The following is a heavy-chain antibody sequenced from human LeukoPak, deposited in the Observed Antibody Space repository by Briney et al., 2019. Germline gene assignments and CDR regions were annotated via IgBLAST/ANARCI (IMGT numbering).Heavy chain of an antibody. CDR2: ISYSGST. Sequence: SETLSLTCTVSGGSISSYYWSWIRQPPGKGLEWIGYISYSGSTNYNPSLKSRVTMSVDTSKNQFSLKPSSVTAADTAVYYCARGMGGPDYWGQGTLVTVSS. D-gene: IGHD2-15*01. V-gene: IGHV4-59*01. J-gene: IGHJ4*02. CDR3: ARGMGGPDY. CDR1: GGSISSYY.